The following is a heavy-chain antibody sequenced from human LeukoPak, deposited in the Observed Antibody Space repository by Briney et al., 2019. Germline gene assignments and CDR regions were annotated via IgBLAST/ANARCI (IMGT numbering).Heavy chain of an antibody. Sequence: SQTLSLTCTVSGGSISSGSYYWSWIRQPAGKGLEWIGRIYTGGSTNYNPSLKSRVTISVDTSKNQFSLKLSSVTAADTTVYYCAREHDSSGSHLDYWGQGTLVTVSS. V-gene: IGHV4-61*02. D-gene: IGHD3-22*01. CDR1: GGSISSGSYY. CDR3: AREHDSSGSHLDY. J-gene: IGHJ4*02. CDR2: IYTGGST.